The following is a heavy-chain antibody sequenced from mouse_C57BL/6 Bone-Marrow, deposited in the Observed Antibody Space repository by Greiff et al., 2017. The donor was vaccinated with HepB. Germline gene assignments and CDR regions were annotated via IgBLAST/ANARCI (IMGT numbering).Heavy chain of an antibody. CDR2: INPYNGGT. J-gene: IGHJ3*01. CDR1: GYTFTDYY. CDR3: ASSDGYYLFAY. Sequence: EVQLQESGPVLVKPGASVKMSCKASGYTFTDYYMNWVKQSHGKSLEWIGVINPYNGGTSYNQKFKGKATLTVDKSSSTAYMELNSLTSEDSAVYYCASSDGYYLFAYWGQGTLVTVSA. D-gene: IGHD2-3*01. V-gene: IGHV1-19*01.